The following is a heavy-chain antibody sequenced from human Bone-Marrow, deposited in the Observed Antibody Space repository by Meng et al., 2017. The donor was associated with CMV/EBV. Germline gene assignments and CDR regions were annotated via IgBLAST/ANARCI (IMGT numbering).Heavy chain of an antibody. CDR1: GFTFSSYG. V-gene: IGHV3-30*02. CDR2: IRYDGSNK. CDR3: ARDRAGGYSYGYSYGMDV. Sequence: GESLKISCAASGFTFSSYGMHWVRQAPGKGLEWVAFIRYDGSNKYYADSVKGRFTISRDNSKNTLYLQMNSLRAEDTAVYYCARDRAGGYSYGYSYGMDVWGQGTTVTVYS. J-gene: IGHJ6*02. D-gene: IGHD5-18*01.